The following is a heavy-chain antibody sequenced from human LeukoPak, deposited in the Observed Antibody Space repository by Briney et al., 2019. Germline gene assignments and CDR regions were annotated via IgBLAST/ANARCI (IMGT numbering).Heavy chain of an antibody. Sequence: GRSLRLSCAASGFTFDDYAMHWVRQAPGKGLEWVSGISWNSGSIGYADSVKGRFTISRDNVKNSLYLQMNSLRAEDMALYYCAKGSRSLTGGNWFDPWGQGTLVTVSS. D-gene: IGHD3-9*01. CDR3: AKGSRSLTGGNWFDP. CDR1: GFTFDDYA. V-gene: IGHV3-9*03. J-gene: IGHJ5*02. CDR2: ISWNSGSI.